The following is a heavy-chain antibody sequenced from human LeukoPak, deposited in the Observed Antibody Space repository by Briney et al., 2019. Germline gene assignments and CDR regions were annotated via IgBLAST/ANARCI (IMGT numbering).Heavy chain of an antibody. CDR2: ISWNSGST. Sequence: PGRCLRLSCAASGFTFDDYGTHCARQDPGKCLEWVSAISWNSGSTGYADSVKGRFTISRDNAKNSLYVQMKSLRAEDTALYYCVKGIRPWGSGWYNFDYWGQGTLVTVSS. D-gene: IGHD6-19*01. J-gene: IGHJ4*02. V-gene: IGHV3-9*01. CDR3: VKGIRPWGSGWYNFDY. CDR1: GFTFDDYG.